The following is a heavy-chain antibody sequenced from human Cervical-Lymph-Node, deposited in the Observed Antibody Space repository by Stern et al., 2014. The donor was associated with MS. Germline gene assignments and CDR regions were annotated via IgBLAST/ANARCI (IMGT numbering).Heavy chain of an antibody. CDR3: TTGVR. Sequence: EDQLVESGGGLVKPGGSLRLSCAASEFSLSTVWMSWVRQAPGKGLEWVGRIKSKTDGGTTDYAAPAKGRFTISRDDSKNTLYLQMNSLKTEDTALYYCTTGVRWDQGTKVAVS. D-gene: IGHD3-10*01. CDR1: EFSLSTVW. V-gene: IGHV3-15*01. J-gene: IGHJ3*01. CDR2: IKSKTDGGTT.